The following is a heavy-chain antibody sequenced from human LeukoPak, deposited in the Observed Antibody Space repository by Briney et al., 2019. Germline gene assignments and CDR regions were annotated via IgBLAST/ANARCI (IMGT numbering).Heavy chain of an antibody. CDR2: ISSSSSYI. V-gene: IGHV3-21*01. J-gene: IGHJ4*02. CDR3: ARDGDCTNGVCSEICDY. Sequence: GGSLRLSCAASGFTFSSYSMNWVRQAPGKGLEWVSSISSSSSYIYYADSVKGRFTISRDNAKNSLYLQMNSLRAEDTAVYYCARDGDCTNGVCSEICDYWGQGTLVTVSS. CDR1: GFTFSSYS. D-gene: IGHD2-8*01.